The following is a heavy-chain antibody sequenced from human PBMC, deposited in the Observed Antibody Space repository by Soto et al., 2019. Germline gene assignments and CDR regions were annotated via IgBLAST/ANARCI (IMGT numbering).Heavy chain of an antibody. CDR3: ARDSSVLPPTL. CDR1: GYSINSGYY. Sequence: PSETLSLTCDVSGYSINSGYYWGWIRQPPGEGLEWIGTIYHSGSTFYNPSLKSRVTISVDTSKNQFSLKLRSVTAADTAVYYCARDSSVLPPTLWGQGTLVTVSS. D-gene: IGHD3-10*01. CDR2: IYHSGST. V-gene: IGHV4-38-2*02. J-gene: IGHJ4*02.